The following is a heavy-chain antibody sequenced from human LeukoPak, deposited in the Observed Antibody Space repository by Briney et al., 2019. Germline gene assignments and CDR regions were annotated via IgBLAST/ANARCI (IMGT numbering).Heavy chain of an antibody. CDR3: ARGAGRYWLGRLGRYYFDY. CDR1: GGSISSYY. V-gene: IGHV4-59*01. J-gene: IGHJ4*02. D-gene: IGHD3-10*01. CDR2: IYYSGST. Sequence: SETLSLTCTVSGGSISSYYWSWIRQPPGKGLEWIGYIYYSGSTNYNPSLKSRVTISVDTSKNQSSLKLSSVTAADTAVYYCARGAGRYWLGRLGRYYFDYWGQGTLVTVSS.